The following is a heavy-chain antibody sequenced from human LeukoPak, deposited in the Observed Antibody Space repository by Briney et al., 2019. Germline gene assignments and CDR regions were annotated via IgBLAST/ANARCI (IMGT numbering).Heavy chain of an antibody. CDR3: ATLIERSRDKRGAFDI. J-gene: IGHJ3*02. V-gene: IGHV4-39*01. CDR1: GASISSSTYY. Sequence: SETLSLTCTVSGASISSSTYYWGWIRQPPGKGLEWIGCIYETGSTYYKSSLKSRVTISVDTSKNQFSLKLNSVTAADTAVYYCATLIERSRDKRGAFDIWGQGTMVTVSS. CDR2: IYETGST. D-gene: IGHD1-1*01.